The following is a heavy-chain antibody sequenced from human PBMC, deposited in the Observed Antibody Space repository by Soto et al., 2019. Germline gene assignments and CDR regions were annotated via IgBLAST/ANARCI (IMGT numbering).Heavy chain of an antibody. CDR2: VYQGGRT. D-gene: IGHD3-10*01. J-gene: IGHJ5*02. V-gene: IGHV4-38-2*02. CDR1: GYSISTAYY. CDR3: VGPYGSGTYDWFAP. Sequence: SETLSLTCTVSGYSISTAYYWGWIRQPPGKGLEWIGSVYQGGRTNYNPSLKSRVFISVDASKNHFSLTLNSVTAADTAVYYCVGPYGSGTYDWFAPWGQGILVTVSS.